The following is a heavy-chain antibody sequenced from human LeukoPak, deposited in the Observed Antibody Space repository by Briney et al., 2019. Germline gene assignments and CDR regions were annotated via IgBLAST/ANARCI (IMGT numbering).Heavy chain of an antibody. CDR2: ISTTSSYI. CDR3: ARDEYSSSPGYFDY. J-gene: IGHJ4*02. D-gene: IGHD6-6*01. Sequence: GGSLRLSCAASGFTFSSYSMNWVRPAPGKGLEWVACISTTSSYIYHADSLKGRFTISRDDAKNSLYLQMNSLRAEDTAVYFCARDEYSSSPGYFDYWGQGTLVTASS. CDR1: GFTFSSYS. V-gene: IGHV3-21*01.